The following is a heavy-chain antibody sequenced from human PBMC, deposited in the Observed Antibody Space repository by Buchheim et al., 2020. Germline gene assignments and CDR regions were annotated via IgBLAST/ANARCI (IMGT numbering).Heavy chain of an antibody. Sequence: LLVESGGDLVQPGGSLRLSCAASTFTFSNHAMTWVRQAPGKGLEWVASIDISGANTYYADSVRGRFSISRDNSMKPLYLQLTSLRPDDTALYYCAQELRPNDSWGPGTL. J-gene: IGHJ4*02. CDR1: TFTFSNHA. CDR3: AQELRPNDS. V-gene: IGHV3-23*04. CDR2: IDISGANT.